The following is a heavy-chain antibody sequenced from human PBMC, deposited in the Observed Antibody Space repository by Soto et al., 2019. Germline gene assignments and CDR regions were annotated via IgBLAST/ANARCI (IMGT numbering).Heavy chain of an antibody. V-gene: IGHV1-18*01. D-gene: IGHD3-3*01. CDR1: GYTFTNYG. CDR3: ARDYYDVGSGYHVPPTIDY. J-gene: IGHJ4*02. Sequence: ASVKVSCKASGYTFTNYGITWVRQAPGQGLEWMGWISAYNGNTIYAQKLQGRVTMTTDTSTSTAYMDLRSLRSDDTAVYYCARDYYDVGSGYHVPPTIDYWGQGTLVTVSS. CDR2: ISAYNGNT.